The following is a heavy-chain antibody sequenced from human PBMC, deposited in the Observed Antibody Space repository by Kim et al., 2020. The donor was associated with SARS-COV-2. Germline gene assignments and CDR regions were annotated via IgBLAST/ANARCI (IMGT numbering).Heavy chain of an antibody. CDR1: GFTFSNDW. D-gene: IGHD3-10*01. CDR3: TRARGSGPLYHFDY. Sequence: GGSLRLSCAASGFTFSNDWMSWVRQAPGKGLECVGHIKSKTDTADYVDPVKGRFSISRDDSKSTLYLEMNSLKTEDTAVYYCTRARGSGPLYHFDYWGQGTLVTVSS. J-gene: IGHJ4*02. CDR2: IKSKTDTA. V-gene: IGHV3-15*01.